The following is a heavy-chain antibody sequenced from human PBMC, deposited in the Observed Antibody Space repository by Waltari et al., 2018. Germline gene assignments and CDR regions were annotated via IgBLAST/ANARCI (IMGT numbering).Heavy chain of an antibody. Sequence: EVQLLESGGGLVQPGGSLRLSCAASGFTFSSYAMSWVRQAPGKGLEWVSVISSGVSTYYADSGKGRFTISRDNSKNTLYLQMNSLRAEDTAVYYCAKDDTVFDYWGQGTLVTVSS. CDR2: ISSGVST. D-gene: IGHD4-17*01. CDR1: GFTFSSYA. J-gene: IGHJ4*02. V-gene: IGHV3-23*03. CDR3: AKDDTVFDY.